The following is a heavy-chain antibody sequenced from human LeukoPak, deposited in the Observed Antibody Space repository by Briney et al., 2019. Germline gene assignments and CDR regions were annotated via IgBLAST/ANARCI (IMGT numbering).Heavy chain of an antibody. V-gene: IGHV3-30*04. CDR2: ISYDGSNK. D-gene: IGHD1-26*01. J-gene: IGHJ3*02. CDR3: SRGGSDLSVLDI. Sequence: GGSLRLSCAASGFTFSSYVMHWVRQAPGKGLEGVAIISYDGSNKYYADSVKGRFTIYRDKSKNTLDLQMNSLRAEHTAGYYFSRGGSDLSVLDIWGQGTMVTVSS. CDR1: GFTFSSYV.